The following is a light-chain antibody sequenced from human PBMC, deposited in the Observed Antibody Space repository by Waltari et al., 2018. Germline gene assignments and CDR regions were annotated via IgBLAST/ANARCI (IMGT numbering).Light chain of an antibody. V-gene: IGLV3-19*01. Sequence: SSELTQDPGVSVALGQTFTITCQGDSLSTSYATWYQLKPGQAPVLVLYGKDKRPSGIRDRFSGYSSGTTSSLTITGAQAEDEADYYCSSRNGRADQVVFAGGTKVTVL. CDR1: SLSTSY. CDR3: SSRNGRADQVV. J-gene: IGLJ3*02. CDR2: GKD.